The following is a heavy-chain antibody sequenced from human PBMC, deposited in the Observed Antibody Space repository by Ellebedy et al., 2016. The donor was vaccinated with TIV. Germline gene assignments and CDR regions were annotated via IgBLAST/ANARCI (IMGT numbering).Heavy chain of an antibody. V-gene: IGHV4-59*08. CDR2: IHYSGST. D-gene: IGHD6-19*01. CDR3: ASTPLGSGWYGDYYYGMDV. CDR1: GGSISSYY. J-gene: IGHJ6*02. Sequence: SETLSLTCTVSGGSISSYYWSWIRRPPGKGLEWIAYIHYSGSTNYNPSLKSRVTISVDTSKNQFSLKLSSVTAADTAVYYCASTPLGSGWYGDYYYGMDVWGQGTTVTVSS.